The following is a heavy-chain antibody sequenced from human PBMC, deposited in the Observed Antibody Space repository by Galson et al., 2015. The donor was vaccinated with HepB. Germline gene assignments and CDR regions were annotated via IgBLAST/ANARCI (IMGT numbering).Heavy chain of an antibody. J-gene: IGHJ5*02. CDR1: GFTFSSYA. D-gene: IGHD2-2*01. CDR3: AKDRVPASNANWFDP. V-gene: IGHV3-23*01. CDR2: ISGSGGST. Sequence: SLRLSCAASGFTFSSYAMSWVRQAPGKGLEWVSAISGSGGSTYYADSVKGRFTISRDNSKNTLYLQMNSLRAEDTAVYYCAKDRVPASNANWFDPWGQGTLVTVSS.